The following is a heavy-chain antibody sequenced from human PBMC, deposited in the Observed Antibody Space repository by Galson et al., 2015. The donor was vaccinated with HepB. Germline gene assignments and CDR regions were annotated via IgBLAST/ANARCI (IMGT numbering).Heavy chain of an antibody. J-gene: IGHJ4*02. V-gene: IGHV1-69*13. D-gene: IGHD3-10*01. Sequence: SVKVSCKASGVNSTMYAINWVRQAPGQGLEWMGGIIPMFRTKNYAQKVQGRVTMTADDSTNTAYLELSSLTSADTAVYYCARGYYGSGSPLDNWGQGTLVTVSS. CDR1: GVNSTMYA. CDR3: ARGYYGSGSPLDN. CDR2: IIPMFRTK.